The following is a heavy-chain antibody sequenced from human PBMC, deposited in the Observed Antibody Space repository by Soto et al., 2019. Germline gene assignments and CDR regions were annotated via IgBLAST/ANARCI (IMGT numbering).Heavy chain of an antibody. J-gene: IGHJ4*02. D-gene: IGHD4-17*01. V-gene: IGHV1-69*12. CDR1: GGTFGNYP. Sequence: QVQLVQYGAEVKKPESSVNVSCKSSGGTFGNYPISWVRQAPGQGLAWIGGIIPMFGTANYAQKFQGRVTITADESTSTAYKELSSLRYEDTAVYYCARGGGDYGLPYFDSWGQGTLVTVSS. CDR2: IIPMFGTA. CDR3: ARGGGDYGLPYFDS.